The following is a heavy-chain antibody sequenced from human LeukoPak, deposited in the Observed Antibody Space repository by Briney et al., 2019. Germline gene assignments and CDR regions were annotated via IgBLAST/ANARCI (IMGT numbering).Heavy chain of an antibody. J-gene: IGHJ6*02. CDR1: GFTFSSYS. Sequence: GGSLRLSCAASGFTFSSYSMNWVRQAPGKGLEWVSYISSSSSTIYYADSVKGRFTISRDNAKNSLYLQMNSLRDEDTAVYYCARDQRVITMVRGVKAYGMDVWGQGTTVTVSS. D-gene: IGHD3-10*01. CDR2: ISSSSSTI. V-gene: IGHV3-48*02. CDR3: ARDQRVITMVRGVKAYGMDV.